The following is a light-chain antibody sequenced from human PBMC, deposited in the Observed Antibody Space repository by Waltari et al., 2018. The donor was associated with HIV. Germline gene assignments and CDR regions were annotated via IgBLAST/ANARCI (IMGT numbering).Light chain of an antibody. Sequence: QSALPQPASVSGSPGQSVTISCTGTSSHFGLYYFVSWYQQYPPNVPKVIIYDVTSRPSGVPHRFSGSRSRNTASLTISGLQVDDEAVYYCSTHTTNDTLEFGGGTKLTVL. CDR1: SSHFGLYYF. J-gene: IGLJ2*01. CDR3: STHTTNDTLE. V-gene: IGLV2-14*03. CDR2: DVT.